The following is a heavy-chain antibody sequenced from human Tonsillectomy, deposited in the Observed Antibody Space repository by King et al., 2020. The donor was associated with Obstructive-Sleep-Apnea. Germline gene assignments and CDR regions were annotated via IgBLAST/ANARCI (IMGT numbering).Heavy chain of an antibody. CDR2: FYYSGST. D-gene: IGHD6-19*01. Sequence: QLKESGTGLVKPSETLSLTCTVSGGSISSYYWSWIRQPPGKGLEWIGYFYYSGSTNYNPSLKSRVTISVDTSKNQFSLKLSSVTAADTAVYYCARGPVGQWLVLDYWGQGTLVTVSS. CDR3: ARGPVGQWLVLDY. J-gene: IGHJ4*02. V-gene: IGHV4-59*01. CDR1: GGSISSYY.